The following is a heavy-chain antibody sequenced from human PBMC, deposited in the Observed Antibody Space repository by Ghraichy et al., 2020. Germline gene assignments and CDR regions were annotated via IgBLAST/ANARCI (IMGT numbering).Heavy chain of an antibody. Sequence: GGSLRLSCAASGLTFSDYYMSWIRQATGKGLEWVSYISSSGSTIYYADSVKGRFTISRDNAKNSLYLQMNSLRAEDTAVYYCARLGYCSSTSCYSGDYGMDVWGQGTTVTVSS. J-gene: IGHJ6*02. CDR2: ISSSGSTI. V-gene: IGHV3-11*01. CDR3: ARLGYCSSTSCYSGDYGMDV. D-gene: IGHD2-2*02. CDR1: GLTFSDYY.